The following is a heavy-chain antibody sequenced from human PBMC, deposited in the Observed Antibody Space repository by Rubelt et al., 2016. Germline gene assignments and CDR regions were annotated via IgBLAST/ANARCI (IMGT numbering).Heavy chain of an antibody. D-gene: IGHD1-20*01. Sequence: AMHWVRQAPGKGLEWVAVISYDGSNKYYADSVKGRFTISRDNAKNSLYLQMNSLRAEDTAVYYCAREITGTTWFDYWGQGTLVTVSS. CDR1: A. CDR2: ISYDGSNK. J-gene: IGHJ4*02. V-gene: IGHV3-30*04. CDR3: AREITGTTWFDY.